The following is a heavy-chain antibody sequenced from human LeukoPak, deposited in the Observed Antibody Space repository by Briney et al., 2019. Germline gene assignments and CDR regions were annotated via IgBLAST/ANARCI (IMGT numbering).Heavy chain of an antibody. V-gene: IGHV3-53*01. J-gene: IGHJ4*02. CDR2: IYSGGST. CDR1: GFTVCSNY. CDR3: ARVEYYDSSGLDY. Sequence: PGGSLRLSCAASGFTVCSNYMGWVRQAPGQELEWVSVIYSGGSTYYADSVKGRFTISRDNSKNTLYLQMNSLRAEDTAVYYCARVEYYDSSGLDYWGQGTLVTVSS. D-gene: IGHD3-22*01.